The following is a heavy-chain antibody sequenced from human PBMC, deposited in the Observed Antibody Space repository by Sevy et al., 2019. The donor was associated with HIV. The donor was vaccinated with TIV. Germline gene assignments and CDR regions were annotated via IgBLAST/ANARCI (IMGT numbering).Heavy chain of an antibody. Sequence: ASVKVSCKVSGYTLTKLSMHWVRQAPGKGLEWMGTFDPEDGETSYAQKFQGRVTMTEDTSIDTAYMELSSLRSEDTAVFYCAITKDYYDNSGYPFDYWGQGTLVTVSS. CDR2: FDPEDGET. V-gene: IGHV1-24*01. J-gene: IGHJ4*02. CDR3: AITKDYYDNSGYPFDY. D-gene: IGHD3-22*01. CDR1: GYTLTKLS.